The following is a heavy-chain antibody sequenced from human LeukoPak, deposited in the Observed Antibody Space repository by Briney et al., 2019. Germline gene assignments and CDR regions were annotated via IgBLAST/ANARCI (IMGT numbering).Heavy chain of an antibody. V-gene: IGHV4-59*01. J-gene: IGHJ3*02. CDR2: IYYIGST. CDR1: GDSISSYY. CDR3: ARDYAFDI. Sequence: SETLSLTCTVSGDSISSYYWGWIRQPPGKGLEWIGYIYYIGSTNYNPSLKSRVTISVDTSKNQFSLKLSSVTAADTAVYYCARDYAFDIWGQGTMVTVSS.